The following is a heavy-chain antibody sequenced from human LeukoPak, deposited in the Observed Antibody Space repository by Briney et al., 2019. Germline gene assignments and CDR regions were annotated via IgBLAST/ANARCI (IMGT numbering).Heavy chain of an antibody. CDR2: ITGSSSTI. Sequence: GSLRLSCAASGFTFSSYSMNWVRQAPGKGLEWVSYITGSSSTIYYADSVKGRFTISRDNAENSLYLQMNSLRAEDTAVYCCARRFDYWGQGTLVTVSS. V-gene: IGHV3-48*01. CDR3: ARRFDY. CDR1: GFTFSSYS. J-gene: IGHJ4*02.